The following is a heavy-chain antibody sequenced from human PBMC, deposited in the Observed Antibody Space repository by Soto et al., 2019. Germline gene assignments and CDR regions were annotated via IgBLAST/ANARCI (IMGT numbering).Heavy chain of an antibody. CDR1: GFTFSSYW. CDR2: INRDGNEK. V-gene: IGHV3-7*03. D-gene: IGHD3-22*01. CDR3: ARAPDGSGSYYYFYD. J-gene: IGHJ4*02. Sequence: EVQLVESGGGLVQPGGSLRLSCAASGFTFSSYWMSWVRQAPGKGLKWVANINRDGNEKYYVDSLKGRFTISRDNASNSLYLEMHTLRAEDTAVYYCARAPDGSGSYYYFYDLGQGTLVTVSS.